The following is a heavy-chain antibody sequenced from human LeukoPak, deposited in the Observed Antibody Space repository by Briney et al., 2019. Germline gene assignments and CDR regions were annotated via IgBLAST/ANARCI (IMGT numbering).Heavy chain of an antibody. Sequence: PVGSLRLSCAASGFTFSSCAMHWVRQAPGKGLEDVSAISSNGGSTYYANSVKGRFTISRDNSKNTLYLQMGSLRAEDMAVYNCARDDYYSASSGCLHYWGQANLVTVPS. CDR3: ARDDYYSASSGCLHY. D-gene: IGHD3-22*01. CDR1: GFTFSSCA. J-gene: IGHJ4*02. CDR2: ISSNGGST. V-gene: IGHV3-64*01.